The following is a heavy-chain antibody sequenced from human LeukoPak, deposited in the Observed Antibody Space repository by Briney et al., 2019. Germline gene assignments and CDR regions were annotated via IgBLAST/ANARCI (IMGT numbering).Heavy chain of an antibody. V-gene: IGHV3-48*03. Sequence: GGSLRLSCAASGFTFSSYEMNWVRQAPGKGLEWVSYISSSGSTIYYADSVKGRFTISRDNAKNSLYLQMNSLRAEDTAVYYCAKDDFWSGYGEKTNWFDPWGQGTLVTVSS. J-gene: IGHJ5*02. CDR2: ISSSGSTI. CDR1: GFTFSSYE. D-gene: IGHD3-3*01. CDR3: AKDDFWSGYGEKTNWFDP.